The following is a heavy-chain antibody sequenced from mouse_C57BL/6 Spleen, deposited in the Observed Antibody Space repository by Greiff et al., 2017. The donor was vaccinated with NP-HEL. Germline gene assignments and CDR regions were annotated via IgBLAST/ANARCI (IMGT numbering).Heavy chain of an antibody. CDR3: ARELVYAMDY. Sequence: EVQVVESEGGLVQPGSSMKLSCTASGFTFSDYYMAWVRQVPEKGLEWVANINYDGSSTYYLDSLKSRFIISRDNAKNILYLQMSNLKSEDTATYYCARELVYAMDYWGQGTSVTVSS. CDR1: GFTFSDYY. D-gene: IGHD4-1*01. V-gene: IGHV5-16*01. J-gene: IGHJ4*01. CDR2: INYDGSST.